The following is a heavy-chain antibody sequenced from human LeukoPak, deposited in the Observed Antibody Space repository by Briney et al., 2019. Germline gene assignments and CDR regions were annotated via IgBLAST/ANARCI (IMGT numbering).Heavy chain of an antibody. CDR1: GFTFSSYS. D-gene: IGHD3-9*01. CDR2: ISRSSYI. Sequence: KSGGSLRLSCAASGFTFSSYSMNGVRQAPGKGLEWVSSISRSSYIYYADSVKGRFTISRDNAKNSLYLQMNSLRAEDTAVYYCARSAAYYDILTGYYDWFDPWGQGTLVTVSS. CDR3: ARSAAYYDILTGYYDWFDP. V-gene: IGHV3-21*01. J-gene: IGHJ5*02.